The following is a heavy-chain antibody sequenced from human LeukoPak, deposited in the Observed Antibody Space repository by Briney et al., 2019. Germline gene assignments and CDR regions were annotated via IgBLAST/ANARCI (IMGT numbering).Heavy chain of an antibody. V-gene: IGHV1-18*01. CDR1: GYTFTSYA. Sequence: GASVKVSCEASGYTFTSYAMNWVRQAPGQGLEWMGWISAYNGNTNYAQKLQGRVTMTTDTSTSTAYMELRSLRSDDTAVYYCARGMGLGDSSGYSIDYYYYYMDVWGKGTTVTVSS. CDR3: ARGMGLGDSSGYSIDYYYYYMDV. J-gene: IGHJ6*03. D-gene: IGHD3-22*01. CDR2: ISAYNGNT.